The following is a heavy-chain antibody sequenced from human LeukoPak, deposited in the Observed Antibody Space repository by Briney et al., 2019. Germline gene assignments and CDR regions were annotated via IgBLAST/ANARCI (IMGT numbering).Heavy chain of an antibody. Sequence: PGGSLRLSCAASGFTFDDYAMHWVRQAPGKGLGWVSLISGDGGSTYYADSVKGRFTISRDNSKNSLYLQMNSLRTEDTALYYCAKDISTMIVVGSFDYWGQGTLVTVSS. D-gene: IGHD3-22*01. V-gene: IGHV3-43*02. CDR2: ISGDGGST. CDR3: AKDISTMIVVGSFDY. J-gene: IGHJ4*02. CDR1: GFTFDDYA.